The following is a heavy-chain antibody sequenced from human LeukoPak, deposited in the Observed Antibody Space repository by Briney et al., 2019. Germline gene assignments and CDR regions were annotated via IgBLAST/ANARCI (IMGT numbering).Heavy chain of an antibody. V-gene: IGHV5-51*01. D-gene: IGHD6-19*01. Sequence: GESLKISCKGSGYSFTSYWIGWVRQMPGKGLEWMGIIYPGDSDTRYSPSFQGQVTISADKSISTAYLQWSSLKASDTAMYYCARTAEPGIAVAGTCWFDPWGQGTLVTVSS. CDR1: GYSFTSYW. CDR2: IYPGDSDT. CDR3: ARTAEPGIAVAGTCWFDP. J-gene: IGHJ5*02.